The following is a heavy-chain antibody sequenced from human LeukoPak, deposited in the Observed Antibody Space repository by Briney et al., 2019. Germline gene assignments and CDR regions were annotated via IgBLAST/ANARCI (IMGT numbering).Heavy chain of an antibody. V-gene: IGHV3-33*01. CDR1: GFTFSSYG. Sequence: SGGSLRLSCAASGFTFSSYGMHWVRQAPGKGLEWVAVIWYDGSNKYYADSVKGRFTISRDNSKNTLYLQMNSLRAEDTAVYYCARDEIPFYGMDVWGQGTTVAVSS. CDR3: ARDEIPFYGMDV. CDR2: IWYDGSNK. J-gene: IGHJ6*02. D-gene: IGHD2-2*02.